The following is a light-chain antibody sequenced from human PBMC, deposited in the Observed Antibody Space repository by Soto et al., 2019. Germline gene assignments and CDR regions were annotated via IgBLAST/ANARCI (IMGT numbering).Light chain of an antibody. CDR1: QSIGSW. V-gene: IGKV1-5*03. CDR2: KAS. CDR3: QQYDRDPFT. J-gene: IGKJ3*01. Sequence: DIQMTQSPSTLSASVGDRVTITCRASQSIGSWLAWYLQKPGKAPELLIYKASNLERGVPTRFSGSGSGTEFTLTIDSLQPDDFAIYYCQQYDRDPFTFGPGTKVYFK.